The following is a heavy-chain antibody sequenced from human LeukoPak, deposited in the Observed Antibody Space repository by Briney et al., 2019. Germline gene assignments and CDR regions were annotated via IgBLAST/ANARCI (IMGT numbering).Heavy chain of an antibody. CDR1: GGSISSYY. Sequence: SETLSLTCTVSGGSISSYYWSWIRQPAGKGLGWIGRIYTSGSTNYNPSLKSRVTMSVDTSKNQFSLKLSSVTAADTAVYYCAREFYYYDSSGYYRWVDYWGQGTLVTVSS. J-gene: IGHJ4*02. CDR2: IYTSGST. D-gene: IGHD3-22*01. CDR3: AREFYYYDSSGYYRWVDY. V-gene: IGHV4-4*07.